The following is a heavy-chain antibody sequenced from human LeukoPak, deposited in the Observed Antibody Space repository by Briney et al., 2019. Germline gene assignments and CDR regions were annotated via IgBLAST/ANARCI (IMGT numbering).Heavy chain of an antibody. J-gene: IGHJ4*02. D-gene: IGHD3-3*01. CDR3: ARDPRKSYYDFWSGYAPYDY. CDR1: GFTFSSFS. CDR2: ISSSSSHI. Sequence: GGSLRLSCAASGFTFSSFSMNWVRQAPGRGLEWVSSISSSSSHIYYADSLKGRFTISRDNAKNLLYLQMNSLRAEDTAVYYCARDPRKSYYDFWSGYAPYDYWGQGTLVTVSS. V-gene: IGHV3-21*01.